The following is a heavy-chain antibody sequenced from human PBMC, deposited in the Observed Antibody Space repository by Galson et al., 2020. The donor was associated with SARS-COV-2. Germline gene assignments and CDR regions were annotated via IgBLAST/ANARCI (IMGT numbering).Heavy chain of an antibody. Sequence: SETLSLTCTVSGGSISSSSYYWGWIRQPPGKGLEWIGSIYYSGSTYYNPSLKSQVTISVDTSKNQFSLKLSSVTAADTAVYYCARDGLYYYYYMDVWGKGTTVTVSS. V-gene: IGHV4-39*07. CDR2: IYYSGST. CDR1: GGSISSSSYY. J-gene: IGHJ6*03. CDR3: ARDGLYYYYYMDV.